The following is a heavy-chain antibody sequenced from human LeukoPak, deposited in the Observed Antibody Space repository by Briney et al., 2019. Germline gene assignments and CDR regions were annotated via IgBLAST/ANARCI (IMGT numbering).Heavy chain of an antibody. D-gene: IGHD6-13*01. CDR2: IKQDGSEK. J-gene: IGHJ4*02. CDR1: EFSFNSYW. V-gene: IGHV3-7*01. Sequence: GGSLRLSCATSEFSFNSYWMSWVRQAPGKGLEWVANIKQDGSEKYYVDSVKGRFTISRDNAKNSLYLQMNSLRVEDTAVFYCARDGFVGAADYWGQGTLVTVSS. CDR3: ARDGFVGAADY.